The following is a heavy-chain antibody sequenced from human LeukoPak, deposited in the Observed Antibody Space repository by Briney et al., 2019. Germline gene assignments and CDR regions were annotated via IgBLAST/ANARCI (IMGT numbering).Heavy chain of an antibody. Sequence: ASVKVSCKASGYTFTNYAMHWVRQAPGQRLEWMGWINAGNGNTKYSQKFQGRVTITRDTSASTAYMEVSSLRSEDTAVYYCARLTYYYDSSGQNWFDPWGQGTLVTVSS. V-gene: IGHV1-3*01. D-gene: IGHD3-22*01. CDR2: INAGNGNT. J-gene: IGHJ5*02. CDR3: ARLTYYYDSSGQNWFDP. CDR1: GYTFTNYA.